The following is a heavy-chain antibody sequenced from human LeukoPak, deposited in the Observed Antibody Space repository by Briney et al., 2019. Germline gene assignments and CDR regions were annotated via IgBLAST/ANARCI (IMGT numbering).Heavy chain of an antibody. CDR3: AELGITMIGGV. V-gene: IGHV3-48*03. CDR2: ISSSGSTI. Sequence: PVGSLRLSCAASGLTFSSYEVNWVRQAPGKRLEWVSYISSSGSTIYYADPVKGRFTISRDNAKNSLYLQMNSPRAEDTAVYYCAELGITMIGGVWGKGTTVTISS. D-gene: IGHD3-10*02. CDR1: GLTFSSYE. J-gene: IGHJ6*04.